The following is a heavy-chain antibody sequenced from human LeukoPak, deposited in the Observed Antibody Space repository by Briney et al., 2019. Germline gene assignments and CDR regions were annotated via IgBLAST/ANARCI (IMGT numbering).Heavy chain of an antibody. Sequence: GASVRVSCKASGYTFTGYYMHWVRQAPGQGLEWMGWLNPNSGGTNYAQKFQGRVTMARDTSISTAYMELSRLRSDDTAVYYCARESVVVVPAAYYYYMDVWGKGTTVTVSS. J-gene: IGHJ6*03. CDR1: GYTFTGYY. CDR3: ARESVVVVPAAYYYYMDV. CDR2: LNPNSGGT. D-gene: IGHD2-2*01. V-gene: IGHV1-2*02.